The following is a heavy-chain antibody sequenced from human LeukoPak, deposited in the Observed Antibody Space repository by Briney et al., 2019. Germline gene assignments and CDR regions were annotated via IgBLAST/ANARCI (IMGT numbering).Heavy chain of an antibody. Sequence: GGSLRLSCVASGFRFSDFAMSWVRQAPGKGLEWVSGISDSGRATYYTDSGKGRCTISRDNSKNTVNLQLNNVRAEDTALYFCARHDSFIPFWGQGMQVTVSS. V-gene: IGHV3-23*01. CDR3: ARHDSFIPF. D-gene: IGHD5-18*01. CDR1: GFRFSDFA. CDR2: ISDSGRAT. J-gene: IGHJ4*02.